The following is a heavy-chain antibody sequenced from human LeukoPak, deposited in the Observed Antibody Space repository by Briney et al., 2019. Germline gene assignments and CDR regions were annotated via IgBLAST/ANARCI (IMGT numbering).Heavy chain of an antibody. CDR3: ARDYYDGVDY. Sequence: QPGGSLRLSSAASGFTFSSYGMHWVRQAPGKGLEWVAFIRYDGSNKYYADSVKGRFTISRDNSKNTLYLQMNSLRAEDTAVYYCARDYYDGVDYWGQGTLVTVSS. CDR2: IRYDGSNK. V-gene: IGHV3-30*02. CDR1: GFTFSSYG. J-gene: IGHJ4*02. D-gene: IGHD3-22*01.